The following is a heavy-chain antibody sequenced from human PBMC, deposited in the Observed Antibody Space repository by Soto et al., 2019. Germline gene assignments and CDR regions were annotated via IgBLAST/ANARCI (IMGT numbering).Heavy chain of an antibody. D-gene: IGHD2-15*01. CDR2: ISWNSATI. J-gene: IGHJ6*03. CDR1: GFTFGDYA. V-gene: IGHV3-9*01. Sequence: EVQLVESGGGLVQPGRTLRLSCAASGFTFGDYAMHWVRPAPGKGLEWVSGISWNSATIAYADSVKGRFTISRNNAQKSLYLQMKALTTDDTALYYCAKVAVTGPLFYYYYIDVWGQGTTVTVSS. CDR3: AKVAVTGPLFYYYYIDV.